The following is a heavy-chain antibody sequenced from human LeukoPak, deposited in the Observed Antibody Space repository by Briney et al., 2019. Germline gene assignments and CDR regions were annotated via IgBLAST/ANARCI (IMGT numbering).Heavy chain of an antibody. CDR2: ISGGGGST. V-gene: IGHV3-23*01. J-gene: IGHJ4*02. D-gene: IGHD2-15*01. CDR1: GFTFSSYA. CDR3: VKGSANARPYYFDY. Sequence: GGSLRLSCAASGFTFSSYAMSWVRQAPGKGPEWVSAISGGGGSTYHADSVKGRLSISRDNSKNTLFLQMNSLRAEDTAIYYCVKGSANARPYYFDYWGQGTLVTVSS.